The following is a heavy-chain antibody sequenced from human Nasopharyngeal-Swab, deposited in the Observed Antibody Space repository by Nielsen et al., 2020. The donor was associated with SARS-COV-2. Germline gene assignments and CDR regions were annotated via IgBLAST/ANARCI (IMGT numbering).Heavy chain of an antibody. J-gene: IGHJ4*02. D-gene: IGHD6-13*01. CDR1: GFTFSKFY. Sequence: GGSLRLSCAASGFTFSKFYMSWVRQAAGKGLEWVANIKQDGSGSYYVDPVKGRFTISRDDANNSLYLQMNSLRAGDTGVYYCARVGSSFPFDYWGPGTLVTVSS. CDR2: IKQDGSGS. CDR3: ARVGSSFPFDY. V-gene: IGHV3-7*01.